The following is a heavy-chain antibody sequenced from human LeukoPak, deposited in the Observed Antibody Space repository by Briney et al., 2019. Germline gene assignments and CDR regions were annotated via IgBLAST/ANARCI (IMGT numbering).Heavy chain of an antibody. Sequence: GASVKVSCKAYGGTFSSYGINWVRQAPGQRLQWMGEIIPMAGTPNYAQKFQSKVTITADESTRTAYMELSRLRSEDTAVYYCARAPEGGIYGSGVCEVWGQGTVVTVSS. V-gene: IGHV1-69*13. J-gene: IGHJ3*01. CDR3: ARAPEGGIYGSGVCEV. D-gene: IGHD3-10*01. CDR1: GGTFSSYG. CDR2: IIPMAGTP.